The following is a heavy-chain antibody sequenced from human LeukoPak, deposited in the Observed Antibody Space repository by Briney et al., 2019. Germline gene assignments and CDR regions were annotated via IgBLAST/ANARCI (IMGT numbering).Heavy chain of an antibody. V-gene: IGHV3-48*03. Sequence: GGSLRLSCAASGFTFSSYEMNWVRQAPGKGLEWVSYISSSGSTIYYADSVKDRFTISRDNAKNSLYLQMNSLRAEDTAVYYCARGGIAARFDYWGQGTLVTVSS. CDR2: ISSSGSTI. CDR1: GFTFSSYE. J-gene: IGHJ4*02. D-gene: IGHD6-13*01. CDR3: ARGGIAARFDY.